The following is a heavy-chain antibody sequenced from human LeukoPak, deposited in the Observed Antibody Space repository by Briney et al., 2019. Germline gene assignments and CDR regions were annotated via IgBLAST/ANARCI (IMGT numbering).Heavy chain of an antibody. CDR2: INSDGSST. CDR1: GFTFSSYW. Sequence: GGSLRLSCAASGFTFSSYWMHWVRQAPEKGLVWVSRINSDGSSTSYADSVKGRFTISRDNAMNTLYLQMNSVRAEDTAVYYCAMVRGYYYHGLDVWGQGTTVTVSS. CDR3: AMVRGYYYHGLDV. D-gene: IGHD3-10*01. V-gene: IGHV3-74*01. J-gene: IGHJ6*02.